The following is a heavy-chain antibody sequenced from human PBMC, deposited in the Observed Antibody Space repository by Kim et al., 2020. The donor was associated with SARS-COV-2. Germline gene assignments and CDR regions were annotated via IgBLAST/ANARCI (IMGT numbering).Heavy chain of an antibody. CDR3: ARNPLVVVVAATPGHFDY. Sequence: KSRVTISVDTPKNQFSLKLGSVTAADTAVYYCARNPLVVVVAATPGHFDYWGQGTLVTVSS. D-gene: IGHD2-15*01. J-gene: IGHJ4*02. V-gene: IGHV4-39*07.